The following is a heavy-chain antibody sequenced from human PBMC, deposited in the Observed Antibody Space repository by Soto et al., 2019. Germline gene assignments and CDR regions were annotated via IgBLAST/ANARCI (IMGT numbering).Heavy chain of an antibody. J-gene: IGHJ6*02. Sequence: ASVKVSCKASGGTFSSYAISWVRQAPGQGLEWMGGIIPIFGTANYAQKFQGRVTITADESTSTAYMELSSLRSEDTAVYYCARLGGIAAAGTSYYYGMDVWGQGTTVTVSS. V-gene: IGHV1-69*13. CDR2: IIPIFGTA. CDR1: GGTFSSYA. CDR3: ARLGGIAAAGTSYYYGMDV. D-gene: IGHD6-13*01.